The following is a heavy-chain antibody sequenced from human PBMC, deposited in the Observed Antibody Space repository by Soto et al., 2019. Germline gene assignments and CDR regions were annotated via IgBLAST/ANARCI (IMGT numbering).Heavy chain of an antibody. CDR3: AKAPGVNKAFDS. D-gene: IGHD2-21*01. CDR2: IGGSGDTT. J-gene: IGHJ4*02. Sequence: EVQLLESGGGLVQPGGSLRLSCAASGFTFSSYALTWVRKAPGKGLEWVSTIGGSGDTTYYADSVKGRFTISRDNSKNTVYVQMNSLRVEDSAVYYCAKAPGVNKAFDSWGQGTLVTVSS. CDR1: GFTFSSYA. V-gene: IGHV3-23*01.